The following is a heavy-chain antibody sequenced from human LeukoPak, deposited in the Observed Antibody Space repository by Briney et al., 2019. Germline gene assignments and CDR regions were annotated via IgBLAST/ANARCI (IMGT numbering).Heavy chain of an antibody. CDR1: GGTFSSYA. CDR3: AREELERRTDYYYYYMDV. CDR2: IIPIFGTA. V-gene: IGHV1-69*05. J-gene: IGHJ6*03. D-gene: IGHD1-1*01. Sequence: SVKVSCKASGGTFSSYAISWVRQAPGQGLEWMGGIIPIFGTANYAQKFQGRVTITTDESTSTAYMELSSLRSEDTAVYYCAREELERRTDYYYYYMDVWGKGTTVTVSS.